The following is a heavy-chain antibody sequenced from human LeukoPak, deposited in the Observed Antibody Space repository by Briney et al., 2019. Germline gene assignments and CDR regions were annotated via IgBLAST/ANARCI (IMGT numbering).Heavy chain of an antibody. V-gene: IGHV4-34*01. D-gene: IGHD6-13*01. CDR1: GGSFSGYY. CDR3: ARGRHIAAAGPYPIDY. Sequence: SETLSLTCAVYGGSFSGYYWSWIRQPAGKGLEWIGEINHSGSTNYNPSLKSRVTISVDTSKNQFSLKLSSVTAADTAVYYCARGRHIAAAGPYPIDYWGQGTLVTVSS. J-gene: IGHJ4*02. CDR2: INHSGST.